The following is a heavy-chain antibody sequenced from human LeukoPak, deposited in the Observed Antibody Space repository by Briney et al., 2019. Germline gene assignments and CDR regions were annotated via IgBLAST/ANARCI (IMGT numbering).Heavy chain of an antibody. V-gene: IGHV3-11*04. CDR3: ARDSYYGGTQDY. J-gene: IGHJ4*02. CDR2: ISTSGGTI. Sequence: PGGSLRLSCAASGFTVSSNYMSWVRQAPGKGLEWVSYISTSGGTIYYADSVKGRFTISRDNAKNSLYLQMNSLRAEDTAVYYCARDSYYGGTQDYWGQGTLVTVSS. CDR1: GFTVSSNY. D-gene: IGHD4-23*01.